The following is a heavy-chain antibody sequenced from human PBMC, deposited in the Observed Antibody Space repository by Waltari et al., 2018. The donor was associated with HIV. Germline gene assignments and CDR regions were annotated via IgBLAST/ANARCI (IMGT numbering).Heavy chain of an antibody. CDR2: IKSDSDGGTT. CDR3: TTETVVGGA. D-gene: IGHD3-16*01. Sequence: EVQLVESGGGLVKPGGSLRLSCAVTGFTFSDGWMNWVRQAPGKGLGWIGRIKSDSDGGTTAYDEPGKDRVTISRDESKNTLYLEMRSRKSEDRGVYYCTTETVVGGALGQGNLVHVSS. V-gene: IGHV3-15*01. J-gene: IGHJ5*02. CDR1: GFTFSDGW.